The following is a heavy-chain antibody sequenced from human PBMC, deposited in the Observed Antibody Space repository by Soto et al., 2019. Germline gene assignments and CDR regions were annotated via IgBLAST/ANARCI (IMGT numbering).Heavy chain of an antibody. V-gene: IGHV1-69*06. J-gene: IGHJ4*02. CDR1: GGTLSTHA. Sequence: QVQLVQSGAEVKKPGSSVKVSCKASGGTLSTHAIGWVRQAPGQGLEWMGGIIPIFATANYAQKFRGRVTITADKSTNTAYLELSSLRYEDTANYYCARHSDSTGYFYTHTFDYWGQGTLVTVSS. CDR3: ARHSDSTGYFYTHTFDY. CDR2: IIPIFATA. D-gene: IGHD3-22*01.